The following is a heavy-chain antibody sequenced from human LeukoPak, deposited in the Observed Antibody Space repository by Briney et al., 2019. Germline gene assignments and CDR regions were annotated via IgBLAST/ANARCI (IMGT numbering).Heavy chain of an antibody. Sequence: SETLSLTCAVYGGSLSGYYWSWIRQPPGKGLEWIGEINHSGSTNYNPSLKSRVTISVDTSKNQFSLKLSSVTAADTAVYYCARAGKAAARLFDPWGQGTLVTVSS. CDR1: GGSLSGYY. V-gene: IGHV4-34*01. CDR3: ARAGKAAARLFDP. J-gene: IGHJ5*02. CDR2: INHSGST. D-gene: IGHD6-13*01.